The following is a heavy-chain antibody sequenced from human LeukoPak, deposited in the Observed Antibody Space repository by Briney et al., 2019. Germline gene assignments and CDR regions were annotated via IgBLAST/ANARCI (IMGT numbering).Heavy chain of an antibody. D-gene: IGHD2-2*02. J-gene: IGHJ3*02. CDR1: GFTFSNAW. Sequence: PGGSLRLSCAASGFTFSNAWMSWVRQAPGKGLEWVGRIKSKTDGGTTDYAAPVKGRFTISRDDSKNTLYLQMNSLKTEDTAVYYCTTDPGDQLLYLDAFDIWGQGTMVTVSS. CDR3: TTDPGDQLLYLDAFDI. CDR2: IKSKTDGGTT. V-gene: IGHV3-15*01.